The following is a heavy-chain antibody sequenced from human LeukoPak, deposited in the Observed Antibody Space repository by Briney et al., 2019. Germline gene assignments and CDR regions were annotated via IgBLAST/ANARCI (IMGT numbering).Heavy chain of an antibody. V-gene: IGHV3-30-3*01. CDR2: ISYDGSNK. J-gene: IGHJ4*02. Sequence: GRSLRLSCAASGFTFSSYAMHWVRQAPGKGLEWVAVISYDGSNKYYADSVKGRFTISRDNSKNTLYLQMNSLRAEDTAVYYCARDGGLATFDYWGQGTLVTVSS. CDR3: ARDGGLATFDY. D-gene: IGHD2-15*01. CDR1: GFTFSSYA.